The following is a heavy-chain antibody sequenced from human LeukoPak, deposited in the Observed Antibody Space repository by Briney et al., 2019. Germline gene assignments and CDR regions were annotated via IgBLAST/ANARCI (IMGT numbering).Heavy chain of an antibody. CDR2: ISGSGDRT. D-gene: IGHD2-2*01. CDR3: AKRTADMASLDY. CDR1: GFTFSTYA. J-gene: IGHJ4*02. Sequence: PGGSLRLSCAASGFTFSTYAMSWVRRAPGNGLEWVSAISGSGDRTYYADSVKGRFTTSRDNSKNTLYLQMNCLRVEDTAVYYCAKRTADMASLDYWGQGTLVTISS. V-gene: IGHV3-23*01.